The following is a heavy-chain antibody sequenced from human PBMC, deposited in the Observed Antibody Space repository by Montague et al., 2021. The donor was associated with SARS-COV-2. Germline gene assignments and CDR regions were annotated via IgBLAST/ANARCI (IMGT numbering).Heavy chain of an antibody. Sequence: SLRLSCAASGFTFDDYAMHWVRQAPGKGLEWVSGTSWNSGSIGYADSXXGRFTISRDNAKNSLYLQMNSLRAEDTALYYCAKDVRIGYGDHQNGFDYWGQGTLVTVSS. J-gene: IGHJ4*02. CDR1: GFTFDDYA. V-gene: IGHV3-9*01. CDR3: AKDVRIGYGDHQNGFDY. CDR2: TSWNSGSI. D-gene: IGHD4-17*01.